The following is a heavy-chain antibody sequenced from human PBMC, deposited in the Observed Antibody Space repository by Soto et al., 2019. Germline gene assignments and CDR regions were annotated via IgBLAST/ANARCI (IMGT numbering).Heavy chain of an antibody. J-gene: IGHJ4*02. D-gene: IGHD5-18*01. CDR2: ISYDGSNK. V-gene: IGHV3-30-3*01. CDR3: ARAYSYGSPFDY. Sequence: GESLKISCAASGFTFSSYAMHWVRQAPGKGLEWAAVISYDGSNKYYADSVKGRFTISRDNSKNTLYLQMNSLRAEDTAVYYCARAYSYGSPFDYWGQGTLVTVSS. CDR1: GFTFSSYA.